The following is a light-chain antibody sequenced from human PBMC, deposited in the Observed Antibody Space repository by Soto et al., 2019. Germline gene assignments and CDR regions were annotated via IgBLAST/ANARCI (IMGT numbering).Light chain of an antibody. CDR3: ETWDDSLTGVV. Sequence: QSVLTQPPSASGTPGQRVTISFSGSSSNIGTNTVNWYQHFPRTAPKLLIFSNNQRPSGVPDRFSGSTSGTSASLAISGLQSEDEADYYCETWDDSLTGVVFGGGTKLTVL. V-gene: IGLV1-44*01. J-gene: IGLJ2*01. CDR1: SSNIGTNT. CDR2: SNN.